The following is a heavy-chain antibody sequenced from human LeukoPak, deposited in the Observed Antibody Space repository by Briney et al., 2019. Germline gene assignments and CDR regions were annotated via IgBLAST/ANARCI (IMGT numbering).Heavy chain of an antibody. D-gene: IGHD6-13*01. CDR3: ARGSSASPFYY. Sequence: SETLSLTCAVYGGSFSGYYWSWIRQPPGKGLEWIGEINHSGCTNYNPSLKSRVTISVDTSKNQCSLKLSSVIAADTAVYYCARGSSASPFYYWGQGTLVTVSS. CDR2: INHSGCT. CDR1: GGSFSGYY. J-gene: IGHJ4*02. V-gene: IGHV4-34*01.